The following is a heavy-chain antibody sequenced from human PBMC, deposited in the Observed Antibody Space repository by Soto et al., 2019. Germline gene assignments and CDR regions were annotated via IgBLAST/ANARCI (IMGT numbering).Heavy chain of an antibody. Sequence: QVQLVESGGGVVQPGRSLRLSCAASGFTFSSYAMHWVRQAPGKGLEWVAVISYDGSNKYYADSVKGRFTISRDNSKNTLYLQMNSLRAEDTAVYYCARDRYDILTGSRADYYYYGMDVW. J-gene: IGHJ6*01. V-gene: IGHV3-30-3*01. CDR1: GFTFSSYA. D-gene: IGHD3-9*01. CDR3: ARDRYDILTGSRADYYYYGMDV. CDR2: ISYDGSNK.